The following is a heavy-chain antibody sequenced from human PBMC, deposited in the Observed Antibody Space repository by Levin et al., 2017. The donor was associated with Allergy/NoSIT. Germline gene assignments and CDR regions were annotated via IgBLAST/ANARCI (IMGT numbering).Heavy chain of an antibody. CDR2: ISSSSSYI. D-gene: IGHD2-15*01. J-gene: IGHJ5*02. CDR3: ARVAVVVVAATPDVLWFDP. CDR1: GFTFSSYS. V-gene: IGHV3-21*01. Sequence: GGSLRLSCAASGFTFSSYSMNWVRQAPGKGLEWVSSISSSSSYIYYADSVKGRFTISRDNAKNSLYLQMNSLRAEDTAVYYCARVAVVVVAATPDVLWFDPWGQGTLVTVSS.